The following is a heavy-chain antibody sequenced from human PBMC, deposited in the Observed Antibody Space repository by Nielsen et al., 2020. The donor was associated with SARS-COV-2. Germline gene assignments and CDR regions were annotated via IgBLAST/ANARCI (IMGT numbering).Heavy chain of an antibody. Sequence: GESLKISCAASGFIVSTNYMSWVRQAPGKGLEWVSVMYSGGTTYYADSVKGRFTISRHYSRDTLYLQMNSLRVDDTAVYFCARGAGVAATSSSGFDLWGQGTLVTVSS. D-gene: IGHD6-19*01. V-gene: IGHV3-53*04. CDR3: ARGAGVAATSSSGFDL. CDR1: GFIVSTNY. CDR2: MYSGGTT. J-gene: IGHJ4*02.